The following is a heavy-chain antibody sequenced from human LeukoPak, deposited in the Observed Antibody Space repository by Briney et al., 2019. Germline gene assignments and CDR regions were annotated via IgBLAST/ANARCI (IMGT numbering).Heavy chain of an antibody. Sequence: GASVKVSCKAFGYRFISHYIHWVRQAPGQGPEWLGWMHAGNGNTRYPEKFEGRVTMTRDTSSNTAYMDLTSLRSDDTAVYYCAREGSYCVGGDCYSYDFCGQGTLVTVSS. V-gene: IGHV1-2*02. CDR1: GYRFISHY. D-gene: IGHD2-21*02. CDR3: AREGSYCVGGDCYSYDF. J-gene: IGHJ4*02. CDR2: MHAGNGNT.